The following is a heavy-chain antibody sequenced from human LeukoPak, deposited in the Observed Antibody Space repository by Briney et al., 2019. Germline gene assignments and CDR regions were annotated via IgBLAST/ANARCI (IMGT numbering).Heavy chain of an antibody. D-gene: IGHD6-13*01. J-gene: IGHJ4*02. Sequence: SETLSLTCAVYGGSFSGYYWSWIRQPPGKGLEWIGEINHSGSTNYNPSLKSRVTISVDTSKNQFSLKLSSVTAADTAVYYCAREREFSSPGTFDYWGQGTLVTVSS. V-gene: IGHV4-34*01. CDR2: INHSGST. CDR3: AREREFSSPGTFDY. CDR1: GGSFSGYY.